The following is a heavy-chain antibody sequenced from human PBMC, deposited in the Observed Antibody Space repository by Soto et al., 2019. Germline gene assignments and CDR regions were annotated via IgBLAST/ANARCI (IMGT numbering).Heavy chain of an antibody. J-gene: IGHJ6*02. V-gene: IGHV4-4*02. Sequence: PSETLSLTCAVSGGSISSSNWWSWVRQPPGKGLEWIGEIYHSGSTNYNPSLKSRVTISVDKSKNQFSLKLGSVTAADTAVYYCARADYSNFIDYYGMDVWGQGTTVTVSS. CDR1: GGSISSSNW. CDR2: IYHSGST. CDR3: ARADYSNFIDYYGMDV. D-gene: IGHD4-4*01.